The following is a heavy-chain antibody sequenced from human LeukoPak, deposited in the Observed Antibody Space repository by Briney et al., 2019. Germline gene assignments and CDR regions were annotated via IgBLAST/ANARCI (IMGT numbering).Heavy chain of an antibody. CDR2: IYYSGST. Sequence: SETLSLTRTVSSFSVSSGSYYWRSIRQPPGKGLEWIEYIYYSGSTNYNPSLKSRVTISVDTSKNQFSLKLSSVTAADAAVYYCARGRGYSGYAPFDYWGQGTLVTVSS. CDR3: ARGRGYSGYAPFDY. V-gene: IGHV4-61*01. D-gene: IGHD5-12*01. CDR1: SFSVSSGSYY. J-gene: IGHJ4*02.